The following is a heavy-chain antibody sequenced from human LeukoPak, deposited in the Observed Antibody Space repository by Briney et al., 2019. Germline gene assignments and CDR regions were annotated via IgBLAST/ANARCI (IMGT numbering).Heavy chain of an antibody. Sequence: GSLRLSCAASGFAFSSYSMNWVRQAPGKGLEWVSSISSDSRYIFYAEPVKGRFTISRDNAENSLYLQMNSLRVEDTAVYYCARFETVAAKPFEYWGQGTLVTVSS. CDR3: ARFETVAAKPFEY. D-gene: IGHD6-19*01. V-gene: IGHV3-21*01. CDR2: ISSDSRYI. CDR1: GFAFSSYS. J-gene: IGHJ4*02.